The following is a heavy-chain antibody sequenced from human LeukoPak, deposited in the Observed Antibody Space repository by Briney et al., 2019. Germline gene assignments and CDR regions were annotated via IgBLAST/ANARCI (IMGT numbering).Heavy chain of an antibody. J-gene: IGHJ4*02. Sequence: GGSLRLSCAASGFTFDDYAMHWVRQAPGKGLEWVSGISRNSGSIGYADSVKGRFTISRDNAKNSLYLQMNSLRAEDTALYYCAKGPLEDWGQGTLVTVSS. CDR2: ISRNSGSI. CDR1: GFTFDDYA. CDR3: AKGPLED. V-gene: IGHV3-9*01.